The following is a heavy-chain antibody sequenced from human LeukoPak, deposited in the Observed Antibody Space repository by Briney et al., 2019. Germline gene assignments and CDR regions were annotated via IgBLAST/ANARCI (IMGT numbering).Heavy chain of an antibody. D-gene: IGHD3-9*01. CDR3: ASLYYDILTGYHNWFDP. CDR2: INHSGST. V-gene: IGHV4-34*01. CDR1: GGSFSGYY. J-gene: IGHJ5*02. Sequence: SETLSLTCAVYGGSFSGYYWSWIRQPPGKGPEWIGEINHSGSTNYNPSLKSRVTISVDTSKNQFSLKLSSVTAADTAVYYCASLYYDILTGYHNWFDPWGQGTLVTVSS.